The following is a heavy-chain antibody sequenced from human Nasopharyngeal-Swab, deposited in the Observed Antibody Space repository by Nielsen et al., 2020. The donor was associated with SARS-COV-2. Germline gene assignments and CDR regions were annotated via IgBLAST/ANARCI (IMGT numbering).Heavy chain of an antibody. Sequence: SETLSLTCVVSGASISSRNNYWGWIRQSPGKGLEWIGTIFSSGSTYNPSLKSRVTMSVDTSKNQFSLKLTSVTAAGTAVYYCARDESGDYLGLPFDHWGRGTLVTVSS. V-gene: IGHV4-39*07. CDR2: IFSSGST. J-gene: IGHJ4*02. D-gene: IGHD4-17*01. CDR3: ARDESGDYLGLPFDH. CDR1: GASISSRNNY.